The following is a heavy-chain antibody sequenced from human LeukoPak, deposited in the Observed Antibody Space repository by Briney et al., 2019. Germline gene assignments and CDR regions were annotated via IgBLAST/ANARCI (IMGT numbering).Heavy chain of an antibody. CDR3: AKVANMGSSFDY. CDR1: GFTFSSYT. J-gene: IGHJ4*02. Sequence: GGSLRLSCAASGFTFSSYTMSWVRQAPGKGLEWVSGVSGSGGNIHYADSVKGRFTISRDNSKNTLYLQMNSLRAEDTAVYYCAKVANMGSSFDYWGQGTLVTVSS. D-gene: IGHD1-26*01. CDR2: VSGSGGNI. V-gene: IGHV3-23*01.